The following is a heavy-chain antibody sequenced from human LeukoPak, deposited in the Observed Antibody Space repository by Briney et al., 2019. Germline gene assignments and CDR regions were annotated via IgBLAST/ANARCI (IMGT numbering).Heavy chain of an antibody. CDR1: GYTFTSYF. V-gene: IGHV1-46*01. D-gene: IGHD3-9*01. CDR3: ASSGAYYDILTGSINPYNWFDP. J-gene: IGHJ5*02. Sequence: GASVKVSCKSYGYTFTSYFMHWVRQAPGQGLEWMGIINPSGGSTNYAQKFQGRVTMTRNTSISTAYMELSSLRSEDTAVYYCASSGAYYDILTGSINPYNWFDPWGQGTLVTVSS. CDR2: INPSGGST.